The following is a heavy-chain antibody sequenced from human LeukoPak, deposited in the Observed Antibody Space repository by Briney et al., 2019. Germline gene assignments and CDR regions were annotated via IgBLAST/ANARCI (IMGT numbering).Heavy chain of an antibody. Sequence: ASVKVSCKASGYTFTSYAMNWVRQAPGQGLEWMGWINTNTGNPTYAQGFTGRFVFSLDTSVSTAYLQISSLKAEDTAVYYCASGPSYSGSNEYFDSWGQGTLLTVSS. D-gene: IGHD1-26*01. J-gene: IGHJ4*02. CDR1: GYTFTSYA. CDR3: ASGPSYSGSNEYFDS. CDR2: INTNTGNP. V-gene: IGHV7-4-1*02.